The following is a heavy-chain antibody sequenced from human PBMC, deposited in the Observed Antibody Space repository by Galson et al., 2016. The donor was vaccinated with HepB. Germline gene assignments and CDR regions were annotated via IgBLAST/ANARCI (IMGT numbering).Heavy chain of an antibody. D-gene: IGHD5-24*01. J-gene: IGHJ4*02. CDR2: ISYSGTT. Sequence: ETLSLTCSVSGGSISSSTYFWGWIRQPPGKGLEWIGTISYSGTTYKESSLRSRVNVSVDTSTNQFSLKVSSVTAADTAVYYCARHRANFPADFDSWGQGTLVTVSS. CDR3: ARHRANFPADFDS. V-gene: IGHV4-39*01. CDR1: GGSISSSTYF.